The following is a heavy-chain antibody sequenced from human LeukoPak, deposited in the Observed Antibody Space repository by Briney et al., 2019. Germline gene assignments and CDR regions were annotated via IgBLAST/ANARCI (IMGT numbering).Heavy chain of an antibody. J-gene: IGHJ4*02. Sequence: QTGGSLRLSSAASGFTFSSYEMNWVRQAPGKGLEWVSYIRSSGTTIYYADSVKGRFTISRDNAKNSLYLQMNSLRAEDTAVYYCARSYSSGWSDYWGQGTLVIVSS. V-gene: IGHV3-48*03. CDR3: ARSYSSGWSDY. CDR2: IRSSGTTI. D-gene: IGHD6-19*01. CDR1: GFTFSSYE.